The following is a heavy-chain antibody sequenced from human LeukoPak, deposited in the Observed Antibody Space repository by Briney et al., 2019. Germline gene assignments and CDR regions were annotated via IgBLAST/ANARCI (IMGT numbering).Heavy chain of an antibody. CDR2: ISDSGGST. CDR3: VRGYSFGPYGMDV. V-gene: IGHV3-64D*09. CDR1: GFPFSSYA. Sequence: GGSLRLSCSASGFPFSSYAMHWVRQAPGKGLEYVSAISDSGGSTYYADSVKGRFTISRDNSKNTLYLQMSSLRAEDTAVYFCVRGYSFGPYGMDVWGQGTTVSVSS. J-gene: IGHJ6*02. D-gene: IGHD2-15*01.